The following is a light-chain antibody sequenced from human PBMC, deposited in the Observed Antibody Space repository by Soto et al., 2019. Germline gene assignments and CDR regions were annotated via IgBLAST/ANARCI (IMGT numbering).Light chain of an antibody. CDR1: SGHSSNI. Sequence: QSVLTQSSSVSASLGSSVKLTCTLSSGHSSNIIAWRQQQPGKAPRYLMKVEGSGTFNKGSGVPDRFSGYRSGADRYLTISDLQFEDEADYYCETWDSNTWVFGGGTKVTVL. CDR2: VEGSGTF. V-gene: IGLV4-60*02. CDR3: ETWDSNTWV. J-gene: IGLJ3*02.